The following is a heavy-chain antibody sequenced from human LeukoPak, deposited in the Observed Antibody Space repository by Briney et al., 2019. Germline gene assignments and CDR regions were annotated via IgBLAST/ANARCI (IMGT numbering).Heavy chain of an antibody. V-gene: IGHV3-23*01. CDR1: GVTVSRDY. CDR3: AKGGYSSGWPAAFDI. Sequence: GGSLRLSCAASGVTVSRDYMSWVRQAPGKGLEWVSAISGSGGSTYYADSVKGRFTISRDNSKNTLYLQMNSLRAEDTAVYYCAKGGYSSGWPAAFDIWGQGTMVTVSS. CDR2: ISGSGGST. J-gene: IGHJ3*02. D-gene: IGHD6-19*01.